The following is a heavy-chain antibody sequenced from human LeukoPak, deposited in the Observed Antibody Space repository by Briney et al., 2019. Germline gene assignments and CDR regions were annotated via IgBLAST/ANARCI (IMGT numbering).Heavy chain of an antibody. J-gene: IGHJ3*02. CDR1: GGSISSYY. D-gene: IGHD2-21*02. CDR2: IFYSGSS. Sequence: SETLSLTCTVSGGSISSYYWSWIRQPPGKGLEWIGYIFYSGSSNYNPSLKSRVTISLDTSKNQFSLKLTSVTAADTATYYCATYLFRLRAFDIWGQGTMVTVSS. V-gene: IGHV4-59*01. CDR3: ATYLFRLRAFDI.